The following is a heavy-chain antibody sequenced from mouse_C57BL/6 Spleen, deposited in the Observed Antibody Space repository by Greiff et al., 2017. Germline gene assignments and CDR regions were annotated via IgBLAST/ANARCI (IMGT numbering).Heavy chain of an antibody. V-gene: IGHV1-53*01. D-gene: IGHD2-5*01. Sequence: QVQLQQPGTELVKPGASVKLSCKASGYTFTSYWMHWVKQRPGQGLEWIGNINPSNGGTNYNEKFKSKATLTVDKSSSTAYMQLSSLTSEDSAVYVCSRCGSNYEYFDVWGTGTTVTVSS. CDR2: INPSNGGT. CDR3: SRCGSNYEYFDV. J-gene: IGHJ1*03. CDR1: GYTFTSYW.